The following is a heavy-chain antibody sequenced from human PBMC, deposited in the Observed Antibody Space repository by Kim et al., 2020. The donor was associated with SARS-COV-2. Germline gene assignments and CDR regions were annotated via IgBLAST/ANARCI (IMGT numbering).Heavy chain of an antibody. CDR3: ARGIPQRYDSSGYYDY. Sequence: SETLSLTCTVSGGSISSYYWSWIRQPPGKGLEWIGYIYYSGSTNYNPSLKSRVTISVDTSKNQFSLKLSSVTAADTAVYYCARGIPQRYDSSGYYDYWGQGTLVTVSS. D-gene: IGHD3-22*01. CDR2: IYYSGST. V-gene: IGHV4-59*01. CDR1: GGSISSYY. J-gene: IGHJ4*02.